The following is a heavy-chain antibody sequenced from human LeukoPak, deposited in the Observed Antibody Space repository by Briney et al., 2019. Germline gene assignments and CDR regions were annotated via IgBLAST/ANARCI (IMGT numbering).Heavy chain of an antibody. Sequence: SETLSLTCTVSGDSMSSNYYYWGWIRQPPGKGLEWIGTVYFTGSPYYNPSLKSRVTISVDTSETQFSLTLSSVTAADTAVYYCARRGTTVVVDYWGQGTLVIVSS. CDR3: ARRGTTVVVDY. D-gene: IGHD1-7*01. V-gene: IGHV4-39*01. CDR2: VYFTGSP. CDR1: GDSMSSNYYY. J-gene: IGHJ4*02.